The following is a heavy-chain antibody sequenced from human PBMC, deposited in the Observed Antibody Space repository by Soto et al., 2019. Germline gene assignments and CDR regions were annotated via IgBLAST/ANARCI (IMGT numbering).Heavy chain of an antibody. V-gene: IGHV1-18*01. J-gene: IGHJ3*01. CDR2: VSAYRDYT. CDR3: ARDVGDESITYNDAFDV. D-gene: IGHD3-10*01. CDR1: GYTFSTYE. Sequence: GASVKVSCKASGYTFSTYEINWLRQAPGQGLEWLGWVSAYRDYTDYAEKFQGRLTMTTDTSTSTAYMELRSLKYDDTAVYYCARDVGDESITYNDAFDVWGQGTMVTVSS.